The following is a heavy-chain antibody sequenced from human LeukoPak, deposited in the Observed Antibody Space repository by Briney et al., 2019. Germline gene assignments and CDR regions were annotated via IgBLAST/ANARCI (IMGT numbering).Heavy chain of an antibody. CDR2: IYSDGST. CDR1: GFTVTGNY. V-gene: IGHV3-66*01. Sequence: GGALRLSCAASGFTVTGNYMSWVRQAPGKGRRWVSVIYSDGSTYYADSVKGRFTISRDNSKNTLYFQMNSLRAEDTAVYYCARASGKGSGSGYWGQGTLVTVSS. J-gene: IGHJ4*02. D-gene: IGHD6-19*01. CDR3: ARASGKGSGSGY.